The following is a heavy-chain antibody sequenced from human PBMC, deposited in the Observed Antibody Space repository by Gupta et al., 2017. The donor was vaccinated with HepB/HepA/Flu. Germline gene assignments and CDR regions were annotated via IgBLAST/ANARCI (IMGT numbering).Heavy chain of an antibody. CDR3: ARDKVWFGESSYGMDV. J-gene: IGHJ6*02. V-gene: IGHV4-59*01. CDR1: GGSISSYY. CDR2: IYYSGST. D-gene: IGHD3-10*01. Sequence: QVQLQESGPGLVKPSATLSLTCTVSGGSISSYYWSWIRQPPGKGLEWIGYIYYSGSTNYNPSLKSRVTISVDTSKNQFSLKLSSVTAADTAVYYCARDKVWFGESSYGMDVWGQGTTVTVAS.